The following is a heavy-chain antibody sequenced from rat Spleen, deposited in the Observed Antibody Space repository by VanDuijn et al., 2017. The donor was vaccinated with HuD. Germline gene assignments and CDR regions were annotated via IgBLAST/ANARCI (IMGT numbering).Heavy chain of an antibody. Sequence: EVQLVESGGGLVQPGRSLKLSCAASGFTFSNYDMAWVRQAPTKGLEWVASISTSGGSTYYRDSVKGRFTVSRDNAKSTLYLQMDSLRSEDTATYYCARVYPDYWGQGVMVTVSS. D-gene: IGHD1-11*01. J-gene: IGHJ2*01. V-gene: IGHV5-25*01. CDR2: ISTSGGST. CDR3: ARVYPDY. CDR1: GFTFSNYD.